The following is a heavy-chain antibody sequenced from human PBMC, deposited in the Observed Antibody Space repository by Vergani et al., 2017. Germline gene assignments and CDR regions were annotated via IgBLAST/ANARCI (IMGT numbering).Heavy chain of an antibody. CDR1: GSTVSGNY. CDR2: IYSGDET. J-gene: IGHJ5*02. D-gene: IGHD3-10*01. CDR3: ARGNYYGSGTYVDP. Sequence: VHLVESGGGVVQPGGSLRLSCAASGSTVSGNYMTWVRQAPGKGLEWVSHIYSGDETYYADSVKGRVTISRDTSKNTLHLQINNLRVEDTAVYYCARGNYYGSGTYVDPWGQGTLVTVSS. V-gene: IGHV3-66*02.